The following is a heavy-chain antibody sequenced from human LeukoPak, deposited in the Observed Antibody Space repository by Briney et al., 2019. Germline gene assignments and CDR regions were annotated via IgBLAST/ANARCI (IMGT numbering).Heavy chain of an antibody. CDR1: GFIFGDYN. CDR3: SRGKKDPYGTEFDY. CDR2: IRSKIHDGTT. J-gene: IGHJ4*02. Sequence: GGSLRLSCTTSGFIFGDYNMNWVRQAPGKGLEWVGYIRSKIHDGTTDFAASVKFRFTIARDDSKSTAYLQMTSLKSEDTAFYYCSRGKKDPYGTEFDYWGEGTLVTVSS. D-gene: IGHD3-10*01. V-gene: IGHV3-49*04.